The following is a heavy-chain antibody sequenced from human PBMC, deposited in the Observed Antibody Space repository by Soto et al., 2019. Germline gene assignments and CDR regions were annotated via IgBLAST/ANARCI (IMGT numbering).Heavy chain of an antibody. J-gene: IGHJ6*02. Sequence: EVQLLESGGSLVQPGGSLRLSCAASGFTFSNYAMSWVRQAPRKGLEWISAINGNGGSTDYADSVKGRFTISRDNSKNTLYLQMSSLRAEDTALYYCARTPYDYFYYYALDVWGQGTTVTVS. CDR1: GFTFSNYA. V-gene: IGHV3-23*01. CDR3: ARTPYDYFYYYALDV. CDR2: INGNGGST.